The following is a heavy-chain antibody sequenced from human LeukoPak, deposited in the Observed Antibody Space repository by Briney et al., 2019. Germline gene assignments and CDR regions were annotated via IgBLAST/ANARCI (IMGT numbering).Heavy chain of an antibody. CDR2: IYYSGST. Sequence: SETLSLTCTVSGGSISSYYWHWIRQPPGKALEWIGFIYYSGSTNSRSTKYNPFLVSRHTISVDMSKKQVSLELSSVTAADTAVYYCARGSRSSSSGHFYYHYYMDVWGKGTTVTVSS. CDR3: ARGSRSSSSGHFYYHYYMDV. J-gene: IGHJ6*03. D-gene: IGHD6-6*01. V-gene: IGHV4-59*13. CDR1: GGSISSYY.